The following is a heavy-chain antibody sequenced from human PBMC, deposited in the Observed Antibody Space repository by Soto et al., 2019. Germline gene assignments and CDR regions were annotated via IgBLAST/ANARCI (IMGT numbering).Heavy chain of an antibody. D-gene: IGHD3-22*01. CDR2: ISAGGGRT. CDR3: TKGYYYDTCGYFDS. J-gene: IGHJ4*02. Sequence: PGGSLRLSCAAFGFTFSSYAMGWVHQAPGKGLELVSTISAGGGRTYYADSVKGRFTISRDNSKNTLYLQMNSLRAEDTAVYYCTKGYYYDTCGYFDSWGQGTLVTVSS. CDR1: GFTFSSYA. V-gene: IGHV3-23*01.